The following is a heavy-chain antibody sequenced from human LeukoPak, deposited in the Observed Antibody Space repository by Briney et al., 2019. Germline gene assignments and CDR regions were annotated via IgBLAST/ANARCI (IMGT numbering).Heavy chain of an antibody. Sequence: SETLSLTCAVSGYSMSSGYYWGWIRQPPGKGLEWIGSIYHSGSTYYNPSLKSRVTISVDTSKNQFSLKLSSVTAADTAVYYCARGSPYDSSCYYFDYWGQRTLVTVSS. V-gene: IGHV4-38-2*01. D-gene: IGHD3-22*01. J-gene: IGHJ4*02. CDR1: GYSMSSGYY. CDR3: ARGSPYDSSCYYFDY. CDR2: IYHSGST.